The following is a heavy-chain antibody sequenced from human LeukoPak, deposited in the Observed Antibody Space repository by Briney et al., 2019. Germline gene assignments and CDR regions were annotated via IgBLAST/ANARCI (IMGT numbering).Heavy chain of an antibody. CDR1: GYTFTSYD. Sequence: ASVKVSCKASGYTFTSYDINWGRQATGQGLEWMGWMNPNSGNTGYAQKFQGRVTMTRNTSISTAYMELSSLRSEDTAVYYCARGDHLDKAYYYYYMDVWGKGTTVTVSS. CDR3: ARGDHLDKAYYYYYMDV. J-gene: IGHJ6*03. CDR2: MNPNSGNT. V-gene: IGHV1-8*01. D-gene: IGHD2-2*03.